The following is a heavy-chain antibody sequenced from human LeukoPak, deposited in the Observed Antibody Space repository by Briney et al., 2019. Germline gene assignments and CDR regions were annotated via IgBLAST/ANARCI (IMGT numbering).Heavy chain of an antibody. CDR2: ISAYNGNT. J-gene: IGHJ4*02. D-gene: IGHD6-13*01. CDR3: ARADFIAAAGTVDY. Sequence: ASVKVSCKASGYTFTSYGISWVRQAPGQGLEWMGWISAYNGNTNYAQKLQGRVTITTDTSTGTAYMELRSLRSDDTAVYYCARADFIAAAGTVDYWGQGTLVTVSS. CDR1: GYTFTSYG. V-gene: IGHV1-18*01.